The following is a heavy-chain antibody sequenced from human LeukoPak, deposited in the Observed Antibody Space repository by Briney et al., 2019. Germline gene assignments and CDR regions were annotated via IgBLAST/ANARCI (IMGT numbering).Heavy chain of an antibody. J-gene: IGHJ4*02. Sequence: GGSLRLSCAASEFTFSSYSMNWVRQAPGKGLEWVSVIYSGGSTYYADSVKGRFTISRDNSKNTLYLQMNSLRAEDTAVYYCARMGGSGDFDYWGQGTLVTVSS. D-gene: IGHD3-10*01. CDR3: ARMGGSGDFDY. CDR1: EFTFSSYS. V-gene: IGHV3-66*01. CDR2: IYSGGST.